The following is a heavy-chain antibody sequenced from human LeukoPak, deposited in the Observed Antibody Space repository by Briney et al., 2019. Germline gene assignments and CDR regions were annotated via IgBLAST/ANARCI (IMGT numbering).Heavy chain of an antibody. CDR1: GYSFTRYW. J-gene: IGHJ2*01. CDR3: ARPTTVTTGYFDF. CDR2: IYPGDSDV. D-gene: IGHD4-17*01. V-gene: IGHV5-51*01. Sequence: GESLKISCKGSGYSFTRYWIGWVRQMPGKGLEWMGIIYPGDSDVRYGPSFQGQVTFSVDTSITTASLQWSSLKASDTAMYYCARPTTVTTGYFDFWGRGTLVTVSS.